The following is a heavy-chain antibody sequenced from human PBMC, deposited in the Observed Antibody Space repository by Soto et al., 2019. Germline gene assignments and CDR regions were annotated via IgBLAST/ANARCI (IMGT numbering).Heavy chain of an antibody. CDR3: TKDREFTYYDLWSGYYAFDS. CDR2: ISSVGGST. CDR1: GFTFSNYA. V-gene: IGHV3-23*01. D-gene: IGHD3-3*01. J-gene: IGHJ4*02. Sequence: PGGSLRLSCAASGFTFSNYAMTWVRQGPGKGLEWVSAISSVGGSTYYADSVKGRFIISRDNSENTLYLQVNSLRAEDTAIYYCTKDREFTYYDLWSGYYAFDSWGQGTLVTVSS.